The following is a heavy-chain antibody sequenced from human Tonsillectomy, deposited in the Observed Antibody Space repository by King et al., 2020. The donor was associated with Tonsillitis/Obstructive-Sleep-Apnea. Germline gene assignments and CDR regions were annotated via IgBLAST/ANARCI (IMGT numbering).Heavy chain of an antibody. CDR2: IRSKAYDRTT. D-gene: IGHD3-3*01. CDR3: TRAAYYDFWSGYYTGRYFDY. Sequence: LVESGGGLVKPGRSLRLSCTASGFTFGDYAMSWFRQAPGKGLEWVGFIRSKAYDRTTQYAASVKGRFTISRDDSKSIAYLQMNSLKTEDTAVYFCTRAAYYDFWSGYYTGRYFDYWGQGTLVTVSS. V-gene: IGHV3-49*05. CDR1: GFTFGDYA. J-gene: IGHJ4*02.